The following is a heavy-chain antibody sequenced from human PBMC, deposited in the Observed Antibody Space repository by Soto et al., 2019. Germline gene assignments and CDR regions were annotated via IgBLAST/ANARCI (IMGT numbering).Heavy chain of an antibody. Sequence: EVQLLESGGGLVQPGGSLRLSCAASGFTFSSYAMSWVRQAPGKGLEWVSVISGSGATTFYADSVKGRFTISRDNSKNTLYLQIHSLRSQDTAVFYCAKDSRHFVAGFEYWGPGTLVTVSS. V-gene: IGHV3-23*01. CDR3: AKDSRHFVAGFEY. J-gene: IGHJ4*02. CDR1: GFTFSSYA. D-gene: IGHD3-3*02. CDR2: ISGSGATT.